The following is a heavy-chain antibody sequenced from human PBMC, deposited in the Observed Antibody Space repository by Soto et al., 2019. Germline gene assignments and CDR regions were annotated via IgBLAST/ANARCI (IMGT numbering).Heavy chain of an antibody. CDR3: ARDYYDSSGYGYIDY. Sequence: ASVKVSCKASGYTFTSYYMHWVRQAPGQGLEWMGIINPSGGSTSYAQKFQGRVTMTRDTSTSTGYMELSSLRSEDTAVYYCARDYYDSSGYGYIDYWGQGTLVTVSS. D-gene: IGHD3-22*01. J-gene: IGHJ4*02. CDR2: INPSGGST. V-gene: IGHV1-46*01. CDR1: GYTFTSYY.